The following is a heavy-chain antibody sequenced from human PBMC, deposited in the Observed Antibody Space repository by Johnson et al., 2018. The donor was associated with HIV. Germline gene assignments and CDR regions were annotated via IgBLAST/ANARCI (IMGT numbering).Heavy chain of an antibody. V-gene: IGHV3-30*02. CDR3: AKDDSPSGAFDI. CDR2: IRYDGSNK. D-gene: IGHD3-10*01. Sequence: QVQLVESGGIVVQPGGSLRLSCAASGFTFSTYGMHWVRQAPGKGLEWVAFIRYDGSNKYYADSVKGRFTISRDNSKNTLYVQMNSLRVEDTAVYYCAKDDSPSGAFDIWGQGTMVIVSS. CDR1: GFTFSTYG. J-gene: IGHJ3*02.